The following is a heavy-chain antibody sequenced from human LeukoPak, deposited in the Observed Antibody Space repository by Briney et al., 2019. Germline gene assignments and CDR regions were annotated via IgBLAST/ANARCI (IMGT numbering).Heavy chain of an antibody. Sequence: SETLSLTCTVSGGSISSYYWSWIRQPPGKGLEWIGEINHSGSTNYNPSLKSRVTISVDTSKNQFSLKLSSVTAADTAVYYCARERCDYVWGSYRRPPYYYYGMDVWGQGTTVTVSS. CDR2: INHSGST. CDR1: GGSISSYY. CDR3: ARERCDYVWGSYRRPPYYYYGMDV. J-gene: IGHJ6*02. D-gene: IGHD3-16*02. V-gene: IGHV4-34*01.